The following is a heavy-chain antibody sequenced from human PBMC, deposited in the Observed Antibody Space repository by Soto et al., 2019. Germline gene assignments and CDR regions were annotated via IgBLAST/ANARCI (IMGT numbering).Heavy chain of an antibody. Sequence: GGSLRLSCSASGFTFSNYAMSWVRQSPGKGLEWVSGVSSTGTSPYYAGSVQGRFTISRDNSKNMFYLQMKSLRAEDTAIYYCAKARPSGGYYYVEAFDVWGQGTRVTVS. D-gene: IGHD3-22*01. CDR2: VSSTGTSP. V-gene: IGHV3-23*01. CDR3: AKARPSGGYYYVEAFDV. CDR1: GFTFSNYA. J-gene: IGHJ3*01.